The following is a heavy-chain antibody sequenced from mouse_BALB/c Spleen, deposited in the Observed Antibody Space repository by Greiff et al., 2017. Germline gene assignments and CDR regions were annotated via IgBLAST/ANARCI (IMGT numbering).Heavy chain of an antibody. CDR1: GFNIKDTY. V-gene: IGHV1S56*01. CDR3: ARSRHYYGSSSWFAY. Sequence: QVQLQQSGAELVKPGASVKLSCTASGFNIKDTYMHWVKQRPGQGLEWIGWIYPGDGSTKYNEKFKGKATLTADKSSSTAYMQLSSLTSENSAVYFCARSRHYYGSSSWFAYWGQGTLVTVSA. CDR2: IYPGDGST. D-gene: IGHD1-1*01. J-gene: IGHJ3*01.